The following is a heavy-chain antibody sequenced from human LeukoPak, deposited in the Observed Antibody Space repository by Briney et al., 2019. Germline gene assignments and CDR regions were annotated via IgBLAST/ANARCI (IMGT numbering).Heavy chain of an antibody. Sequence: PGGSLRLSCAASAFTFSTYSMNWVRQAPGKGLQWVSYISSSGSAIYYADSVKGRFTISRDNAKSSLYLQMNSLRAEDTAVYYCAGGTRDSGLKWGPGTLVTVSS. V-gene: IGHV3-48*04. J-gene: IGHJ4*02. CDR3: AGGTRDSGLK. D-gene: IGHD6-19*01. CDR1: AFTFSTYS. CDR2: ISSSGSAI.